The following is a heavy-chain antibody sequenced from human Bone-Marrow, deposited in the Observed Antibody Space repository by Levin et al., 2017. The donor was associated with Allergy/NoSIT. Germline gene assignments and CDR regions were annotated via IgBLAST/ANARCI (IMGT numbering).Heavy chain of an antibody. CDR1: GFTFNNFA. Sequence: GESLKISCAGSGFTFNNFAMNWVRQTPGKGLEWVSSIRGNGGTTYYADSVKGRFTISRDNSKNTLYLQMNSLRTDDTAIYYCAKTPAPRIQVLLPYYYYYMDVWAKETTVTVSS. V-gene: IGHV3-23*01. D-gene: IGHD2/OR15-2a*01. J-gene: IGHJ6*03. CDR2: IRGNGGTT. CDR3: AKTPAPRIQVLLPYYYYYMDV.